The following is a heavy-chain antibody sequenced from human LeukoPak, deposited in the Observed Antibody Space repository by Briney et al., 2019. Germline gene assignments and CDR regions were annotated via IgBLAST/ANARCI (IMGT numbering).Heavy chain of an antibody. CDR1: GYTFTGYY. Sequence: ASVTVSFKASGYTFTGYYMHWVRQAPGQGLEWMGWINPNRGGTNYAQKFQGRVNMTRDTSISTAYMEVSRLRSDDTAVYYCARERRDGYKGYFDYWGQGTLVTVSS. CDR2: INPNRGGT. V-gene: IGHV1-2*02. J-gene: IGHJ4*02. D-gene: IGHD5-24*01. CDR3: ARERRDGYKGYFDY.